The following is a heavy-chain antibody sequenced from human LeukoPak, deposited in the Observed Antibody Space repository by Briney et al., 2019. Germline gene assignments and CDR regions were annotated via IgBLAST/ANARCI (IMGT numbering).Heavy chain of an antibody. J-gene: IGHJ3*02. V-gene: IGHV3-64*01. D-gene: IGHD4-11*01. CDR2: ISSNGGST. CDR3: GREEDYRVAFDI. CDR1: GFTFSSYA. Sequence: GGSLRLSCAASGFTFSSYAMHWVRQAPGKGLEYVSAISSNGGSTYYANSVKGRFTISRDNSKNTLYLQMGSLRAEDMAVYYCGREEDYRVAFDIWGQGTMVTVSS.